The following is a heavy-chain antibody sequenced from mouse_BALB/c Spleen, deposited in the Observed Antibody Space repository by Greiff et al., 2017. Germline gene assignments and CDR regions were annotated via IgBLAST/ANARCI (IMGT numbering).Heavy chain of an antibody. CDR1: GYAFSSSW. CDR3: ASSSPYAMDY. CDR2: IYPGDGDT. Sequence: VQLQQSGPELVKPGASVKISCKASGYAFSSSWMNWVKQRPGQGLEWIGRIYPGDGDTNYNGKFKGKATLTADKSSSTAYMQLSSLTSVDSAVYFCASSSPYAMDYWGQGTSVTVSS. V-gene: IGHV1-82*01. D-gene: IGHD1-1*01. J-gene: IGHJ4*01.